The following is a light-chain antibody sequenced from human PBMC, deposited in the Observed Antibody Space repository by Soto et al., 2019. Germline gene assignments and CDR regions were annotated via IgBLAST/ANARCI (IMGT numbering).Light chain of an antibody. CDR1: QSVSSN. J-gene: IGKJ4*01. Sequence: EIVMTQSPATLSVSAGERVTLSCRASQSVSSNLAWYQQKPGQAPRLLIYGASTRATGIPARFSGSGSGTDFTLTISSLQSEDVAVYYCQQYNNWPPLTFGGGTKVEI. V-gene: IGKV3D-15*01. CDR2: GAS. CDR3: QQYNNWPPLT.